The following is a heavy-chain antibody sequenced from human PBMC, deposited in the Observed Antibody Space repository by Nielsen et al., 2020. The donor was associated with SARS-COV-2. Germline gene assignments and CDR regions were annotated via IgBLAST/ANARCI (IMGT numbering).Heavy chain of an antibody. CDR2: MRSKANDYAT. D-gene: IGHD6-25*01. V-gene: IGHV3-73*01. J-gene: IGHJ3*02. CDR3: TRVNPSSGSWFDAFDI. Sequence: GESLKISCAASGFSISDSGMHWVRQASGKGLEWLGRMRSKANDYATEYPASVKGRFFISRDDSKNTAYLLMNSLKTDDTAVYYCTRVNPSSGSWFDAFDIWGQGTMVTVSS. CDR1: GFSISDSG.